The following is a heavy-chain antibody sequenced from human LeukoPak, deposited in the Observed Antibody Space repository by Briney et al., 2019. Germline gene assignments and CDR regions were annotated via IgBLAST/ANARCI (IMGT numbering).Heavy chain of an antibody. Sequence: SQTLSLTCTVSGGSISSGDYYWSWIRQPPWKGLEWIGFIYYSGSTYYNPSLKSRVTISVDTSKNQFSLKLSSVTAADTAVYYCARAPETYCSSTSGYKGYNWFDRSGQGTLVTVSP. J-gene: IGHJ5*02. V-gene: IGHV4-30-4*08. CDR2: IYYSGST. CDR3: ARAPETYCSSTSGYKGYNWFDR. CDR1: GGSISSGDYY. D-gene: IGHD2-2*02.